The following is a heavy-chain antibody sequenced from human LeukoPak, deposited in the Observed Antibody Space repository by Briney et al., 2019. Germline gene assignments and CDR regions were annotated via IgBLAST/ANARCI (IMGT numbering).Heavy chain of an antibody. Sequence: GGALRLSCAASGFTFSRYWMSGVRQAPGKGLEWVANIKQDGSEKYYVDSVKGGFTISRDNAKNSLYMQMNRLRAEDLAVYYCARDYYDSSGQGFQHWGQGTLVTVSS. D-gene: IGHD3-22*01. CDR2: IKQDGSEK. CDR1: GFTFSRYW. J-gene: IGHJ1*01. V-gene: IGHV3-7*01. CDR3: ARDYYDSSGQGFQH.